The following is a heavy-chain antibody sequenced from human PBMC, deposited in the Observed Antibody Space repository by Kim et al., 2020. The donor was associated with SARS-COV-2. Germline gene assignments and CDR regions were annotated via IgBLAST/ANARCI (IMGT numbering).Heavy chain of an antibody. V-gene: IGHV4-61*01. D-gene: IGHD1-26*01. CDR2: IYYSGST. Sequence: SETLSLTCTVSGGSVSSGSYYWSWIRQPPGKGLEWIGYIYYSGSTNYNPSLKSRVTISVDTSKNQFSLKLSSVTAADTAVYYCARLSGGYYGIVDYWGQGTLVTVSS. CDR1: GGSVSSGSYY. CDR3: ARLSGGYYGIVDY. J-gene: IGHJ4*02.